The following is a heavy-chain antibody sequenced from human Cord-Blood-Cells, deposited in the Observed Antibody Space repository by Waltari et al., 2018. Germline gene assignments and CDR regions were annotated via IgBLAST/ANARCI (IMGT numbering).Heavy chain of an antibody. D-gene: IGHD6-6*01. CDR1: GGSISSSSYY. J-gene: IGHJ2*01. Sequence: QLQLQESGPGLVKPSETLSLTCTVSGGSISSSSYYWGWIRQPPGKGLEWIGSIYYSGSTYYNPSLKSRVTISVDTSKNQFSLKLSSVTAADTAVYYCARPGIAARLGDWYFDLWGRGTLVTVSS. CDR2: IYYSGST. CDR3: ARPGIAARLGDWYFDL. V-gene: IGHV4-39*01.